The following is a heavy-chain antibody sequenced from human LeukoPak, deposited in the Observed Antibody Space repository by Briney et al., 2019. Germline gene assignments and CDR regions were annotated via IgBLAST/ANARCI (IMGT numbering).Heavy chain of an antibody. CDR2: ISSSSSTI. V-gene: IGHV3-48*01. J-gene: IGHJ4*02. CDR1: GFTFSSYG. D-gene: IGHD3-22*01. CDR3: ASSKGSSGYYYLGY. Sequence: GGSLRLSCAASGFTFSSYGMTWVRQAPGKGLEWVSYISSSSSTIYYADSVKGRFTISRDNAKNSLYLQLNSLRAEDTAVYYCASSKGSSGYYYLGYWGQGTLVTVSS.